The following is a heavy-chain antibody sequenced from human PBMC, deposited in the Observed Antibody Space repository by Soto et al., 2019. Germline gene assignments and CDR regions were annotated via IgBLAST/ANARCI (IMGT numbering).Heavy chain of an antibody. CDR2: ISGSGGST. Sequence: GGSLRLSCAASGFTFSSYAMSWVRQAPGKGLEWVSAISGSGGSTYYADSVKGRFTISRDNSKNTLYLQMNSLRAEDTAVYYCAKDRGSTENLNWFDPWGQGTLVTVSS. CDR3: AKDRGSTENLNWFDP. V-gene: IGHV3-23*01. CDR1: GFTFSSYA. J-gene: IGHJ5*02.